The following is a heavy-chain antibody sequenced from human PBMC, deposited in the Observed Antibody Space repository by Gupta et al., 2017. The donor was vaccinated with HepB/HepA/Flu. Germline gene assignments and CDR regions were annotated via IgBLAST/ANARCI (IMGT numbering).Heavy chain of an antibody. D-gene: IGHD1-1*01. Sequence: EVPVVDSGGDLVEPGGSLRLSCVASGSIFTNSFMSWVRQAPGKGLEWVANINKDGSEGNYVDSVKGRFTISRDNSKNSVFLQMDNLRAEDTAIYYCAREWDWNYDSWGQGTLVTVSS. V-gene: IGHV3-7*01. J-gene: IGHJ5*01. CDR3: AREWDWNYDS. CDR1: GSIFTNSF. CDR2: INKDGSEG.